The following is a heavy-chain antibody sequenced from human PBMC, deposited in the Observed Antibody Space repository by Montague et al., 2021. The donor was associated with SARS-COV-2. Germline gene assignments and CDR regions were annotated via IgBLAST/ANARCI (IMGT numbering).Heavy chain of an antibody. CDR2: LYTSGST. CDR1: GGSISNYY. V-gene: IGHV4-4*07. CDR3: ASDFKNSYAMDV. Sequence: SETLSLTCTVSGGSISNYYWTWIRQPAGKGLEWIGRLYTSGSTTYNPSLKSRVTMSVDTSKNQFSLNVTSVTAADTAIYYCASDFKNSYAMDVWGQGTTVIVSS. J-gene: IGHJ6*02.